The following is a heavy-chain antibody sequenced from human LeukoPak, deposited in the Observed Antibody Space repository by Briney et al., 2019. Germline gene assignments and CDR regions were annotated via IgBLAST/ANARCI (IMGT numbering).Heavy chain of an antibody. Sequence: GGSLRLSCAASGFSFSNYGMHWVRQAPGKGLEWVAHIQSDGSKTYSADSVKGRFTISRDNPRNTLYLQMNRLRPEGTAVYCCAKRYCKSATCRSDMDAWGQGTTVTVSS. CDR2: IQSDGSKT. D-gene: IGHD2-15*01. J-gene: IGHJ6*02. CDR1: GFSFSNYG. CDR3: AKRYCKSATCRSDMDA. V-gene: IGHV3-30*02.